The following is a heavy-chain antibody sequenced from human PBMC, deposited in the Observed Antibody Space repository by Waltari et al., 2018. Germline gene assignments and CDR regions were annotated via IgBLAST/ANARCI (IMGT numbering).Heavy chain of an antibody. CDR3: ARVRTLRFLEWSALHGMDV. D-gene: IGHD3-3*01. Sequence: QVQLVQSGAEVKKPGASVKVSCKASGYTFTSYGISWVRQAPGQGLEWMGWIRAYNGNTNYAQKLQCRVTMTTDTSTSTAYMELRSLRSDDTAVYYCARVRTLRFLEWSALHGMDVWGQGTTVTVSS. J-gene: IGHJ6*02. V-gene: IGHV1-18*01. CDR1: GYTFTSYG. CDR2: IRAYNGNT.